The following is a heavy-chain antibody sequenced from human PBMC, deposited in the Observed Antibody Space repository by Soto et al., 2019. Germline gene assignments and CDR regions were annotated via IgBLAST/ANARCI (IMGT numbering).Heavy chain of an antibody. CDR1: GGSFSGYY. Sequence: ASETLSLTCTVYGGSFSGYYWSWLRQSPGTGLEWFGYIYYSGSANYNPSLKSRVTISVDTSKNQFSLKLSSVTAADTAVYYCAREDSSGWIDYWGQGTLVTVS. J-gene: IGHJ4*02. V-gene: IGHV4-59*01. D-gene: IGHD6-19*01. CDR2: IYYSGSA. CDR3: AREDSSGWIDY.